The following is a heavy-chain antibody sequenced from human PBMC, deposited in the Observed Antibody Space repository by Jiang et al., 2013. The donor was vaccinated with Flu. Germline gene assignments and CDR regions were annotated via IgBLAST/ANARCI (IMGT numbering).Heavy chain of an antibody. CDR2: IDHSGSM. CDR3: ASTQNYFDSSGYYF. D-gene: IGHD3-22*01. V-gene: IGHV4-34*01. J-gene: IGHJ4*02. Sequence: LLKPSETLSLTCAVYGGSFSGLYWSWIRQPPGKGLEWIGEIDHSGSMNYNPSLKSRVTISVDTSKRQFSLKLNSVTAADTALYYCASTQNYFDSSGYYFWAQGTLVTVSS. CDR1: GGSFSGLY.